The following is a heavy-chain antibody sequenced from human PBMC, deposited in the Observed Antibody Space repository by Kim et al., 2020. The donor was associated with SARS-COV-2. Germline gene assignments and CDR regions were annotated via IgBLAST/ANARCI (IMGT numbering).Heavy chain of an antibody. Sequence: GGSLRLSCTASGFTLSDNYMDWVRQAPGKWREWVGRTRNKTKGYTKENAASVKGRFTISIDESKNSLHLQMNILTTEETAVYYCVRGERIHWHPHFDYWGQGTLVTVSS. CDR3: VRGERIHWHPHFDY. CDR1: GFTLSDNY. D-gene: IGHD1-1*01. J-gene: IGHJ4*02. CDR2: TRNKTKGYTK. V-gene: IGHV3-72*01.